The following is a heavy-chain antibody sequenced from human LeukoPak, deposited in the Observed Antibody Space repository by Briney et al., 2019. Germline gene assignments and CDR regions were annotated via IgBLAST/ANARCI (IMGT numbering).Heavy chain of an antibody. V-gene: IGHV1-2*06. CDR1: GYTFTGYY. CDR2: INPNSGGT. Sequence: ATVKVSCKASGYTFTGYYMHWVRQAPGQGLEWMGRINPNSGGTNYAQKFQGRVTMTRDTSISTAYMELSRLRSDDTAVYYSARDQRGYSGYYPWGYWGQGTLVTVSS. J-gene: IGHJ4*02. CDR3: ARDQRGYSGYYPWGY. D-gene: IGHD5-12*01.